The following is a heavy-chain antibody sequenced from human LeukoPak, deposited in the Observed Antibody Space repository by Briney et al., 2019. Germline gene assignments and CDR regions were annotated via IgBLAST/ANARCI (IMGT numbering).Heavy chain of an antibody. Sequence: PSETLSLTCAVSGGSISSGGYSWSWIRQPPGRGLEWIGYIYHSGSTYYNPSLKSRVIISVDRSKNQFSLKLSSVTAADTAVYYCARVTTYYYDSSGYSPHFDYWGQGTLVTVSS. CDR3: ARVTTYYYDSSGYSPHFDY. J-gene: IGHJ4*02. D-gene: IGHD3-22*01. CDR1: GGSISSGGYS. CDR2: IYHSGST. V-gene: IGHV4-30-2*01.